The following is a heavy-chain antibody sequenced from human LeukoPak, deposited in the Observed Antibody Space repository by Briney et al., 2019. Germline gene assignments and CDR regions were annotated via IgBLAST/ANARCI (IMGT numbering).Heavy chain of an antibody. CDR3: ARSITSSWYGDFQH. CDR1: GGSISSYY. CDR2: IYYSGST. V-gene: IGHV4-59*01. Sequence: TSSETLSLTCTVSGGSISSYYWSWIRQPPGKGLEWIGYIYYSGSTNYNPSLKSRVTISVDTSKNQFSLKLSSVTAADTAVYYCARSITSSWYGDFQHWGQGTLVTVSS. J-gene: IGHJ1*01. D-gene: IGHD6-13*01.